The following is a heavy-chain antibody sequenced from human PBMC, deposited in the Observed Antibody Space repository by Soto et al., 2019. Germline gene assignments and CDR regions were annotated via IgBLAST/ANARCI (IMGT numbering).Heavy chain of an antibody. V-gene: IGHV1-18*01. Sequence: ASVKVSCKASGYTFTSYGISWVRQAPGQGLEWMGWISTYNGNTDYAQKLQGRVTVTTDTSTSTAYMELRSLRSGDTAVYYCARSSTALPSPYSSSWYDYWGQGTQVTVSS. CDR2: ISTYNGNT. D-gene: IGHD6-13*01. CDR1: GYTFTSYG. J-gene: IGHJ4*02. CDR3: ARSSTALPSPYSSSWYDY.